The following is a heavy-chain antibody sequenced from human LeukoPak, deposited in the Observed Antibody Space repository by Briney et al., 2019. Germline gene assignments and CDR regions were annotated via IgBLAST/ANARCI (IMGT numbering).Heavy chain of an antibody. D-gene: IGHD2-2*01. CDR3: ARVGSTSCYGCWFDP. CDR1: GYTFTGYY. CDR2: INPTSGGT. Sequence: GASVKVSCKASGYTFTGYYMHWVRQAPGQGLEWMGWINPTSGGTNYAQKFQGRVTMTRDTSISTVYMELSRLRSDDTAVYYCARVGSTSCYGCWFDPWGQGTLVTVSS. V-gene: IGHV1-2*02. J-gene: IGHJ5*02.